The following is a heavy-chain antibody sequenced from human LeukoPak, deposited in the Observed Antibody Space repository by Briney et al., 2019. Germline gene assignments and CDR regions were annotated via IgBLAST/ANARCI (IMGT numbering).Heavy chain of an antibody. J-gene: IGHJ4*02. D-gene: IGHD7-27*01. CDR3: ARVGNWGSPLYYSDF. Sequence: GGSLSLSCAASGFTFSNYPMHWVRQAPGKGLEYVSAISNNGGNTYYADSVKGRFTISRDNSKNTLYLQMGSLRAEDMAVYYCARVGNWGSPLYYSDFWGQGTLVTVSS. CDR2: ISNNGGNT. CDR1: GFTFSNYP. V-gene: IGHV3-64*02.